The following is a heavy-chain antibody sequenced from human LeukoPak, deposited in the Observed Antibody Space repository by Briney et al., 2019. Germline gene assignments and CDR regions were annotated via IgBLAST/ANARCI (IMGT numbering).Heavy chain of an antibody. V-gene: IGHV3-23*01. Sequence: PGGSLRLSCVASGFSFSIYAMSWVRQAPGKGLEWVSGISARGDSTYYADSVKGRFTISRDNSKNTLFLQMNSLRAEDTAVYYCAKLPMYTSGWFTPTKWDQGTLVTVSS. CDR3: AKLPMYTSGWFTPTK. J-gene: IGHJ4*02. CDR1: GFSFSIYA. CDR2: ISARGDST. D-gene: IGHD6-19*01.